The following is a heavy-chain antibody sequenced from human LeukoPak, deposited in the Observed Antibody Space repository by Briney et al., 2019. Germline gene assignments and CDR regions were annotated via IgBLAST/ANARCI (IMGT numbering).Heavy chain of an antibody. Sequence: GGSLRLSCAASAFTFSSYDMHWVRQAPGKGLEWVAFIRYDGSNKYYGDSVKGRFTISRDNSKNTLYLQMNSLRAEDTAVYYCAKDRPWYNWNYVFDYWGQGTLVTVSS. D-gene: IGHD1-7*01. CDR1: AFTFSSYD. CDR2: IRYDGSNK. J-gene: IGHJ4*02. CDR3: AKDRPWYNWNYVFDY. V-gene: IGHV3-30*02.